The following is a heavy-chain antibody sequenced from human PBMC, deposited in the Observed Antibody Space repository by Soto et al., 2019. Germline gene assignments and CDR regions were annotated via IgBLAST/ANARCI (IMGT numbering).Heavy chain of an antibody. Sequence: EVQLVESGGGLVQPGGSLRLSCAASGFTFSSYWMSWVRQAPGKGLEWVANIKQDGSEKYYVDSVKGRFTISRDNAKNSLTLQMISLRAEDTAVYYCARVTYYYESSGYFDYWRQATLVTVSS. CDR2: IKQDGSEK. V-gene: IGHV3-7*01. CDR3: ARVTYYYESSGYFDY. D-gene: IGHD3-22*01. J-gene: IGHJ4*02. CDR1: GFTFSSYW.